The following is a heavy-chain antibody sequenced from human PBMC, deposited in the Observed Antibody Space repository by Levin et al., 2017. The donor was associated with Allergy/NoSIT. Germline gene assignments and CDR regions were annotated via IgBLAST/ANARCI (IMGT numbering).Heavy chain of an antibody. V-gene: IGHV1-69*01. D-gene: IGHD3-10*01. CDR2: IIPIFGTA. CDR3: AREAMVRVKYWYFDL. Sequence: KISCKASGGTFSSYAISWVRQAPGQGLEWMGGIIPIFGTANYAQKFQGRVTITADESTSTAYMELSSLRSEDTAVYYCAREAMVRVKYWYFDLWGRGTLVTVSS. J-gene: IGHJ2*01. CDR1: GGTFSSYA.